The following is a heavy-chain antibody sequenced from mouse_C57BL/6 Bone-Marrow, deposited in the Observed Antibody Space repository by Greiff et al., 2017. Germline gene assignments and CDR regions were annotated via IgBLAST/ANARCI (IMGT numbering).Heavy chain of an antibody. CDR3: ARDYYGSRGFAY. J-gene: IGHJ3*01. D-gene: IGHD1-1*01. CDR2: IYPSDSAT. Sequence: VQLQQPGAELVRPGSSVKLSCKASGYTFTSYWMDWVKQRPGQGLEWIGNIYPSDSATHYNQKFKDKATLTVDKSSSTAYMQLSSLTSEDSAVYYCARDYYGSRGFAYWGQGTLVTVSA. V-gene: IGHV1-61*01. CDR1: GYTFTSYW.